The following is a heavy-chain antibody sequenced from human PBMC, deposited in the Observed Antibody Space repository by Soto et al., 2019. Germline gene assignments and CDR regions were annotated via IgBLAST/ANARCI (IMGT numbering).Heavy chain of an antibody. Sequence: EVQLLESGGGLVKPGGSLRLSCAASGFTFSTYAMTWVRQAPGKGLEWVSAISGSGGNTYYADSVKGRFTISRDNSKNSRYLQMICVGAEHPAVYYRATPPGTSSTLSSYDGLDVWGQGTTVTVSS. J-gene: IGHJ6*02. CDR3: ATPPGTSSTLSSYDGLDV. V-gene: IGHV3-23*01. CDR1: GFTFSTYA. D-gene: IGHD3-10*01. CDR2: ISGSGGNT.